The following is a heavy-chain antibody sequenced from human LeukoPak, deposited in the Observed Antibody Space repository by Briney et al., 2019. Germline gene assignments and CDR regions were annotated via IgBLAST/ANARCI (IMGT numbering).Heavy chain of an antibody. CDR3: ASRRFSTVIDWYFDL. CDR2: IYHSGST. J-gene: IGHJ2*01. Sequence: SQTLSLTCAVSGGSVSIGGYAWSWIRQPPGKGLEWIGYIYHSGSTYYNPSLKSRVTISVDRSKNQFSLKLSSVTAADTAVYYCASRRFSTVIDWYFDLWGRGTLVTVSS. V-gene: IGHV4-30-2*01. D-gene: IGHD4-17*01. CDR1: GGSVSIGGYA.